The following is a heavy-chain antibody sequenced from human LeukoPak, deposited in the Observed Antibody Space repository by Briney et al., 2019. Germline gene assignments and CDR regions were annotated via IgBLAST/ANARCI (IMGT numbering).Heavy chain of an antibody. CDR2: INYSGST. J-gene: IGHJ4*02. D-gene: IGHD3-22*01. CDR3: ARDRRYYDSSGYIRGFDY. CDR1: SESFSGYF. Sequence: SETLSLTCAIYSESFSGYFWSWIRQPPGKGLEWIGEINYSGSTNYNPSLKSRVTISVDKSKNQFSLKLSSVTAADTAVYYCARDRRYYDSSGYIRGFDYWGQGTLVTVSS. V-gene: IGHV4-34*01.